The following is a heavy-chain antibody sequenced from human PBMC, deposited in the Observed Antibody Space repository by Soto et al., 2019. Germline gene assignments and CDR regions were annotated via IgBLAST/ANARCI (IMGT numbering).Heavy chain of an antibody. Sequence: PGGHLRLSCAASGFTFSSYGMHWVRQAPGKGLEWVAVIWYDGSNKYYADSVKGRFTISRDNAKNSLYLQMNSLRDEDTAVYYCSRELGYYFDYWGQGTLVTVSS. J-gene: IGHJ4*02. CDR3: SRELGYYFDY. CDR2: IWYDGSNK. CDR1: GFTFSSYG. V-gene: IGHV3-33*01. D-gene: IGHD2-15*01.